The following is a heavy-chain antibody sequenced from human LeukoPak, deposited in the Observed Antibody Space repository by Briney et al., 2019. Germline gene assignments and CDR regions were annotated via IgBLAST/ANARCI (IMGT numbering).Heavy chain of an antibody. V-gene: IGHV4-30-2*01. CDR3: ARGIAAAGLDY. CDR1: GGSISSGGYY. D-gene: IGHD6-13*01. CDR2: IYHSGST. Sequence: PSETLSLTCTVSGGSISSGGYYWSWIRQPPGKGLEWIGYIYHSGSTYYNPSLKSRVTISVDRSKNQFSLKLSSVTAADTAVYYCARGIAAAGLDYWGQGTLVTVSS. J-gene: IGHJ4*02.